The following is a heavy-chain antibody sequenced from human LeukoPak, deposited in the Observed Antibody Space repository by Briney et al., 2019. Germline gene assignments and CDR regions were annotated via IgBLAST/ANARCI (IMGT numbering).Heavy chain of an antibody. Sequence: SETLSLTCSVSIGSISSSKWWSWVRQSPVKGLEWIGEIYLYGTTNYNPSFTSRVTMSVDRSRNQLSLKLTSVTAADTTVYYCARQKWEQQGRDYYFNGLDVWGPGTTVIVSS. D-gene: IGHD1/OR15-1a*01. CDR3: ARQKWEQQGRDYYFNGLDV. CDR1: IGSISSSKW. J-gene: IGHJ6*02. CDR2: IYLYGTT. V-gene: IGHV4-4*02.